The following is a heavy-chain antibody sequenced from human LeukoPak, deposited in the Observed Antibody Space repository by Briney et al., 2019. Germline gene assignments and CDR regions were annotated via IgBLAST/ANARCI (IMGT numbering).Heavy chain of an antibody. CDR3: ARLGRPLITYPNWYVDL. CDR1: GFTFNTYG. CDR2: INSDGSST. V-gene: IGHV3-74*01. Sequence: PGGSLRLSCAASGFTFNTYGMHWVRQAPGTGLVWVSRINSDGSSTSYADSVKGRFTISRDNAKNTLYLQMSSLRVEDTAVYYCARLGRPLITYPNWYVDLWGRGTLVTVSS. J-gene: IGHJ2*01. D-gene: IGHD2-8*01.